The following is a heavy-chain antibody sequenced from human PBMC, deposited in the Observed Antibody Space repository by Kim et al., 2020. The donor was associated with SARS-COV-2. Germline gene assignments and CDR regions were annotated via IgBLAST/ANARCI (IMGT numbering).Heavy chain of an antibody. J-gene: IGHJ5*02. CDR1: GGSITSYF. Sequence: SETLSLTCTVSGGSITSYFWRWIRQPAGKGLEWIGRTSSSGTTIYNPSLKSRVTMPLDTSKNQVSLKLTSVTAADTGVYYCTRGYDTWGQGTLVTVSS. V-gene: IGHV4-4*07. CDR2: TSSSGTT. CDR3: TRGYDT.